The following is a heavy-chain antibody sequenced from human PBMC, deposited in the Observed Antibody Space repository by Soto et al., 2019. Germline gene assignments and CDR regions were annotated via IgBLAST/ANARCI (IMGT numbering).Heavy chain of an antibody. V-gene: IGHV1-18*01. CDR3: ARGHCSGGSCFDEYFQH. CDR1: GYTFTGYG. Sequence: GASVKVSCKASGYTFTGYGISWVRQAPGQGLEWMGWISAYNGNTNYAQKLQGRVTMTTDTSTSTAYMELRSLRSDDTAVYYCARGHCSGGSCFDEYFQHWGQGPLVNSPQ. J-gene: IGHJ1*01. CDR2: ISAYNGNT. D-gene: IGHD2-15*01.